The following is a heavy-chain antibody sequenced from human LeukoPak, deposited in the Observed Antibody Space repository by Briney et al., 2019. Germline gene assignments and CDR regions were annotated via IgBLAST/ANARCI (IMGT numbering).Heavy chain of an antibody. CDR3: ARGEYYDFWSGYFDY. CDR2: ISSSSSYI. CDR1: GFTFSSYS. Sequence: AGGSLRLSCAASGFTFSSYSMNWVRQAPGKRLEWVSSISSSSSYIYYADSVKGRFTISRDNAKNSLYLQMNSLRAEDTAVYYCARGEYYDFWSGYFDYWGQGTLVTVSS. J-gene: IGHJ4*02. D-gene: IGHD3-3*01. V-gene: IGHV3-21*01.